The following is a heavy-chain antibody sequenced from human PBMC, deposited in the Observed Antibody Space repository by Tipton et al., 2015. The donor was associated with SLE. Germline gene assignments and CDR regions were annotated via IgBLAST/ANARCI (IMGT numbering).Heavy chain of an antibody. J-gene: IGHJ1*01. CDR1: GFTFSSYA. V-gene: IGHV3-23*03. CDR2: IYSGGST. D-gene: IGHD2-21*01. CDR3: AKGGGVVVIASSHH. Sequence: GSLRLSCAASGFTFSSYAMSWVRQAPGKGLEWVSVIYSGGSTYYADSVKGRFTISRDNSKNTLYLQMNSLRAEDTAVYYCAKGGGVVVIASSHHWGQGILVTFSS.